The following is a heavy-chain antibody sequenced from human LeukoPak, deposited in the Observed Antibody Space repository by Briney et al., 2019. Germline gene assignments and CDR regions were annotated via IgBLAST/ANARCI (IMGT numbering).Heavy chain of an antibody. CDR3: ARDSSGYPSQYYYYSMDV. CDR2: ISSSGSTI. CDR1: GFTFSDYY. J-gene: IGHJ6*02. V-gene: IGHV3-11*01. Sequence: GGSLRLSCAASGFTFSDYYMSWIRQAPGKGLEWVSYISSSGSTIYYADSVKGRFTISRDNAKNSLYLQMNSLRAEDTAVYYCARDSSGYPSQYYYYSMDVWGQGTTVTVSS. D-gene: IGHD3-22*01.